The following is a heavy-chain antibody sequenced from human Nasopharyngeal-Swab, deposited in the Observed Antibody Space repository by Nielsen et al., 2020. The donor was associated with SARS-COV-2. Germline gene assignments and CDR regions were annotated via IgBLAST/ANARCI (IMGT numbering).Heavy chain of an antibody. V-gene: IGHV3-21*01. J-gene: IGHJ4*02. CDR1: GFTFSDYT. Sequence: GGSLRLSCAASGFTFSDYTMNWVRQAPGQGLEWVSSISSSGSYMYYTDSVEGRFTMSRDNAKNSLYLQMNSLRAEDTAVYYCASDSRYWGQGTLVTVSS. CDR3: ASDSRY. CDR2: ISSSGSYM. D-gene: IGHD2-2*01.